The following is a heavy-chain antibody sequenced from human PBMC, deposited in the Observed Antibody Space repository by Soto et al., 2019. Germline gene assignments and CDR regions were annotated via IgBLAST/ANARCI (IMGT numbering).Heavy chain of an antibody. CDR3: AKATATGGGAFDI. J-gene: IGHJ3*02. V-gene: IGHV3-23*01. CDR1: GFICSSYD. Sequence: GGSLRLSCAASGFICSSYDMSWVRQAPGKGLEWVSTILVDGRTFYVDSVKGRFTISRDSSNNMVYLQMNSLTAGDTALYYCAKATATGGGAFDICGQGTMVTISS. CDR2: ILVDGRT. D-gene: IGHD2-8*02.